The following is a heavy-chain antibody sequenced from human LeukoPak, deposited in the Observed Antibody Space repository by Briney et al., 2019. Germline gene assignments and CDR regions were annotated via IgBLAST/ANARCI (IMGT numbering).Heavy chain of an antibody. CDR3: ARLRDFWSGYHFDY. J-gene: IGHJ4*02. D-gene: IGHD3-3*01. Sequence: SETLSLTCTVSGGSISSYYWSWIRQPPGKGLEWIGYIYTSGSTNYNPSLKSRVTISVDTSKNQFSLKLSSVTAADTVVYYCARLRDFWSGYHFDYWGQGTLVTVSS. CDR1: GGSISSYY. V-gene: IGHV4-4*09. CDR2: IYTSGST.